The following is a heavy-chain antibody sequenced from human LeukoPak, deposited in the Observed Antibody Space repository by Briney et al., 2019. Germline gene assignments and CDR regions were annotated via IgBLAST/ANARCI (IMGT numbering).Heavy chain of an antibody. J-gene: IGHJ4*02. CDR3: ARGYSYRFDY. CDR1: GFAFYNYD. CDR2: IAANGDS. Sequence: GGSLSLSCAASGFAFYNYDMHWVRQTGKDLEWVSVIAANGDSYYAGSVKGRFTISRDNGNNALYLQMNSLRDGDTAVYYCARGYSYRFDYWGQGTLVTVSS. D-gene: IGHD4-11*01. V-gene: IGHV3-13*01.